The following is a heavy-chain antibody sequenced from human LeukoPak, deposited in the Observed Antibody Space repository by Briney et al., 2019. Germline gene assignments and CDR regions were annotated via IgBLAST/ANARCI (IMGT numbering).Heavy chain of an antibody. Sequence: SSETLSLTCTVPGGSISSGSYYWSWIRQPAGKGLEWIGRIYTSGSTNYNPSLKSRVTISVDTSKNQFSLKLSSVTAADTAVYYCARETSGIDYFDYWGQGTLVTVSS. CDR3: ARETSGIDYFDY. J-gene: IGHJ4*02. CDR1: GGSISSGSYY. V-gene: IGHV4-61*02. D-gene: IGHD6-13*01. CDR2: IYTSGST.